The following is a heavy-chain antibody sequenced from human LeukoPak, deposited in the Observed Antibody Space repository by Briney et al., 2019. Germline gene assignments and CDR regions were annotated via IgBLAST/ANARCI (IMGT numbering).Heavy chain of an antibody. V-gene: IGHV4-34*01. CDR2: INHSGST. CDR3: ARGLGLNYYYYMDV. J-gene: IGHJ6*03. Sequence: PSETLSLTCAVYGGSFSGYYWSWIRQPPGKGLEWIGEINHSGSTNYNPSLKSRVTISVDTSKNQFSLKLSSVTAADTAVYYCARGLGLNYYYYMDVWGKGTTVTVSS. D-gene: IGHD3-16*01. CDR1: GGSFSGYY.